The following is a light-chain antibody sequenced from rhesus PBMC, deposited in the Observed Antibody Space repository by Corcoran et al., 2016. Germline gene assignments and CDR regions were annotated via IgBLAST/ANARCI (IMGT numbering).Light chain of an antibody. J-gene: IGKJ3*01. V-gene: IGKV1-22*01. CDR1: QRISSW. Sequence: DIQMTQSPSSLSASVGDTVTITCRASQRISSWLAWYQQKPGKAPKLLSYTASTLQSGVPSRFSGSGSGTDFTLTINSLQSEDFATYYWQQYSSSPLTFGPGTKLDLK. CDR3: QQYSSSPLT. CDR2: TAS.